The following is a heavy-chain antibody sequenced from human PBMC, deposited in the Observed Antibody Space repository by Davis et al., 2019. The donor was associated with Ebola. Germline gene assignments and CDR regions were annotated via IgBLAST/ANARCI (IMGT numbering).Heavy chain of an antibody. CDR3: ARDRDRDYGDAFDI. Sequence: PSETLSLTCTVSGGSISSNYWSWIRQPPGKGLEWIGYVYISGSTNYNPSLKSRVTISGDTSKNQFSLKLSSVTAADTAVYYCARDRDRDYGDAFDIWGQGTMVTVSS. CDR2: VYISGST. V-gene: IGHV4-59*01. D-gene: IGHD4-17*01. J-gene: IGHJ3*02. CDR1: GGSISSNY.